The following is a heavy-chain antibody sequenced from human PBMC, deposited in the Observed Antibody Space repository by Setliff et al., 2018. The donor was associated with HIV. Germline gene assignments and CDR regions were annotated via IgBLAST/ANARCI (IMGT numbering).Heavy chain of an antibody. CDR1: ADSILDTSSY. CDR3: ARHTVLNISPSGQGYYYIDV. J-gene: IGHJ6*03. CDR2: IYYNGAT. Sequence: PSETLSLTCTVSADSILDTSSYWGWFRQSPGKRLEWLGTIYYNGATFDTPSLKNRVTMSVDTSKNQFSLSLRSVTAADTALYYCARHTVLNISPSGQGYYYIDVWAKGTSVTVSS. D-gene: IGHD3-3*02. V-gene: IGHV4-39*01.